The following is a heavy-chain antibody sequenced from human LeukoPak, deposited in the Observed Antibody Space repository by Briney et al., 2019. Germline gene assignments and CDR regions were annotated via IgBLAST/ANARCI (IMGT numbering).Heavy chain of an antibody. Sequence: SETLSLTCTVSGGSISSSSYYWGWIRQPPGKGLEWIGSIYYSGSTYYNPSLKSRVTISVDTSKNQFSLKLSSVTAADTAVYYCARLIAVVAANLEPDYWGQGTLVTVSS. D-gene: IGHD2-15*01. V-gene: IGHV4-39*01. CDR3: ARLIAVVAANLEPDY. CDR1: GGSISSSSYY. CDR2: IYYSGST. J-gene: IGHJ4*02.